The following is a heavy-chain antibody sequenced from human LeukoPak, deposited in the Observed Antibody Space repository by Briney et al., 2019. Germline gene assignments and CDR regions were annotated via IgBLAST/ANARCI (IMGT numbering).Heavy chain of an antibody. D-gene: IGHD1-1*01. V-gene: IGHV4-39*07. CDR3: AVETTPFDY. J-gene: IGHJ4*02. CDR1: GGSISSSSNY. Sequence: PSETLSLTCTDSGGSISSSSNYWGWIRQPPGKGLEWIATIYYTGTTYYNPSLKSRVTISVDTSKNQFSLNLRSVTAADTAVYYCAVETTPFDYWGQGTLVTVSS. CDR2: IYYTGTT.